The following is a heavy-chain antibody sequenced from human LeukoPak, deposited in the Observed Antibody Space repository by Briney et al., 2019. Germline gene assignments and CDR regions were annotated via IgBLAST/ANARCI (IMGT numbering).Heavy chain of an antibody. D-gene: IGHD3-10*01. CDR2: MNPNSGNT. CDR1: GYTFTSYD. Sequence: ASVKVSCKAFGYTFTSYDINWVRQATGHGLEWIGCMNPNSGNTGYVQKFQGRVTMTRNTSISTAYMELSRLRSEDTAVYYCARVRQLLWFGELTYYYGMDVWGQGTTVTVSS. J-gene: IGHJ6*02. V-gene: IGHV1-8*01. CDR3: ARVRQLLWFGELTYYYGMDV.